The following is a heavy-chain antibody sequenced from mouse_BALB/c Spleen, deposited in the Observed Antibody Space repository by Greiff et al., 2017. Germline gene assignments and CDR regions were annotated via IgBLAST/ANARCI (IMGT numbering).Heavy chain of an antibody. V-gene: IGHV7-3*02. CDR3: ARVRGNYVGFDY. CDR2: IRNKANGYTT. CDR1: GFTFTDYY. D-gene: IGHD2-1*01. Sequence: EVKLMESGGGLVQPGGSLRLSCATSGFTFTDYYMSWVRQPPGKALEWLGFIRNKANGYTTEYSASVKGRFTISRDNSQSILYLQMNTLRAEDSATYYCARVRGNYVGFDYWGQGTTLTVSS. J-gene: IGHJ2*01.